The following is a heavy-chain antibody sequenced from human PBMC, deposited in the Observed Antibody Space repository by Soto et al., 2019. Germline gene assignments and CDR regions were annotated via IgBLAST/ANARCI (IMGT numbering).Heavy chain of an antibody. V-gene: IGHV3-23*01. CDR3: AKGRTARVWGSYHFDY. CDR1: GFTFSSYA. D-gene: IGHD3-16*02. CDR2: ISGSGGST. Sequence: GGSLRLSCAASGFTFSSYAMSWVRQAPGKGLEWVSAISGSGGSTYYADSVKGRFTISRDNSKNTLYLQMNSLRAEDTAVYYCAKGRTARVWGSYHFDYWGQGTLVTVSS. J-gene: IGHJ4*02.